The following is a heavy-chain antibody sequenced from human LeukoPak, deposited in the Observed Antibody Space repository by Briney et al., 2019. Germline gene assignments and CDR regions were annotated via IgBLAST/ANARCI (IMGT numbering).Heavy chain of an antibody. D-gene: IGHD4-17*01. J-gene: IGHJ5*02. CDR2: INPNSGGT. Sequence: ASVKVSCKASGSTFTDYYMHWVRQAPGQGLEWMRGINPNSGGTNFAQKFQGRVTMTRDTSISTAYMELSSLRSEDTAVYYCARGLVTTAEGNWFDPWGQGTLVTVSS. CDR1: GSTFTDYY. V-gene: IGHV1-2*02. CDR3: ARGLVTTAEGNWFDP.